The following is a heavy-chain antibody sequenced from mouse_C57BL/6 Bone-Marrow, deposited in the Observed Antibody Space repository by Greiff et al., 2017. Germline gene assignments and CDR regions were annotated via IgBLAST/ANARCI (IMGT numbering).Heavy chain of an antibody. CDR1: GFSFNTYA. V-gene: IGHV10-1*01. CDR3: VRQYYDYDGTPPWFAY. Sequence: EVKLVESGGGLVQPKGSLKLSCAASGFSFNTYAMNWVRQAPGTGLEWVARIRSKSNNYATYYADSVKDRFTISRDDSESMLYLQMNNLKTEDTAMYYCVRQYYDYDGTPPWFAYWGQGTLVTVSA. J-gene: IGHJ3*01. CDR2: IRSKSNNYAT. D-gene: IGHD2-4*01.